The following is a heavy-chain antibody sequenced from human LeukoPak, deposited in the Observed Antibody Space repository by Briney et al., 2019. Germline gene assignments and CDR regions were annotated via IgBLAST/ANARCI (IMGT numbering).Heavy chain of an antibody. J-gene: IGHJ4*02. CDR2: SDPKSGAT. Sequence: ASVKVSCKTSGYTFTSYYIHWLRQAPGQRFEWMGWSDPKSGATKYEHFQGRVTMTRDTSISTAYMELSRLTSDDTAVYYCARGNFCDNKGYSPELRYWGQGTLVTVSS. CDR3: ARGNFCDNKGYSPELRY. D-gene: IGHD3-22*01. V-gene: IGHV1-2*02. CDR1: GYTFTSYY.